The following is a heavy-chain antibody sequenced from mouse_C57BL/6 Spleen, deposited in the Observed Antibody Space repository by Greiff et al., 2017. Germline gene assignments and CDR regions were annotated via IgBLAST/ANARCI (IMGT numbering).Heavy chain of an antibody. CDR3: ARHYDYDPPHWCFDV. CDR1: GFSLTSYA. J-gene: IGHJ1*03. CDR2: IWTGGGT. D-gene: IGHD2-4*01. Sequence: QVQLQQSGPGLVAPSQSLSITCTVSGFSLTSYAISWVRQPPGKGLEWLGVIWTGGGTNYNSALKSRLSISKDNSKSQVFLKMNSLQTDDTARYYCARHYDYDPPHWCFDVWGTGTTVTFSA. V-gene: IGHV2-9-1*01.